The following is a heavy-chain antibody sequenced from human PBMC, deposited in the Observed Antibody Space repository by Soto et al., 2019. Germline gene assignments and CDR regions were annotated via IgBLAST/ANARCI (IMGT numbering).Heavy chain of an antibody. D-gene: IGHD1-26*01. J-gene: IGHJ6*01. V-gene: IGHV3-53*01. CDR3: AREWELPNYSGMDV. Sequence: EVQLVESGGGLIQPGGSLRLSCAASGFTVSSNYMSCVRQAPGKGLEWVSVIYSGGSTYYADSVKGRFTISRDNSKNTVHLQMNSLRAEDTAVYYCAREWELPNYSGMDVWGQGTTVTVSS. CDR2: IYSGGST. CDR1: GFTVSSNY.